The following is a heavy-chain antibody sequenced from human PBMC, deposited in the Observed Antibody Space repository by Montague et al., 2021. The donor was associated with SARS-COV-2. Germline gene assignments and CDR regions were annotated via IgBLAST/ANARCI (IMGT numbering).Heavy chain of an antibody. Sequence: SETLSLTCAVSDGSISSPNWWNWVRQPPGKGLEWIGEIYYTGNTNYNRSLKSRVTIFIDKSKNHFSLQLSSVTAADTAVYYCARGGTYQYGMDVWGQGTTVAVSS. CDR3: ARGGTYQYGMDV. CDR2: IYYTGNT. J-gene: IGHJ6*02. CDR1: DGSISSPNW. V-gene: IGHV4-4*02. D-gene: IGHD3-16*01.